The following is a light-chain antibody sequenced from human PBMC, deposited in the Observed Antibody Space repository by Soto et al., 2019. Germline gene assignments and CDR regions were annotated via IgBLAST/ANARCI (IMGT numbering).Light chain of an antibody. Sequence: QSALTQPRSVSGSPGRSVTISCTGTSSDVGGYNYVSWYQHHPGKAPKLMIYDVSKRPSGVPDRFSGSKSGNTASLTISGLQAEDEADYSCCSYAGSYVFGTGTKLTVL. CDR2: DVS. CDR1: SSDVGGYNY. J-gene: IGLJ1*01. CDR3: CSYAGSYV. V-gene: IGLV2-11*01.